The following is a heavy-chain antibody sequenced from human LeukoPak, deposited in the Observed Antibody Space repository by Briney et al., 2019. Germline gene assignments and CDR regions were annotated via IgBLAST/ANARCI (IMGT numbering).Heavy chain of an antibody. V-gene: IGHV3-23*01. D-gene: IGHD1-26*01. Sequence: GGSLRLSCAASGFTFSSYAMGWVRQAPGKGLEWVSTISGTGSSTYYADSVKGRFTISRDSSKNTLYLQMNGLRAEDTAVYYCAKDRPPRGSGAFDIWGQGTMVTVSS. CDR1: GFTFSSYA. CDR3: AKDRPPRGSGAFDI. CDR2: ISGTGSST. J-gene: IGHJ3*02.